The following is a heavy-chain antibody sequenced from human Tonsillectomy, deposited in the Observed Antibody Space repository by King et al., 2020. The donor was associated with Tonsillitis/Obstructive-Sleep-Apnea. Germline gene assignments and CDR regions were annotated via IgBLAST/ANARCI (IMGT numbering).Heavy chain of an antibody. Sequence: VQLVESGGGLVQPGGSLRLSCAASGFTFSTYAMSWVRQAPGKGLELVSVISGSGGSTYYADSVKGRFTVSRDKSKNTLYLQMNSLRAEDTAVYYCARGQDYYDSPGYSYLDYWGPGTLVTVSS. J-gene: IGHJ4*02. CDR2: ISGSGGST. CDR3: ARGQDYYDSPGYSYLDY. D-gene: IGHD3-22*01. V-gene: IGHV3-23*04. CDR1: GFTFSTYA.